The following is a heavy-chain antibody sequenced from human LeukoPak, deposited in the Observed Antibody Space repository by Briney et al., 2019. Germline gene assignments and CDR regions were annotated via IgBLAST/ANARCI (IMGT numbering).Heavy chain of an antibody. D-gene: IGHD3-9*01. CDR1: GFTISNYA. CDR3: AKRGDYDVLTGYYVSDY. J-gene: IGHJ4*02. CDR2: ITGSGGNT. Sequence: GASLRLSCAASGFTISNYAMSWVRQAPGKGLEWVSAITGSGGNTYYADSVKGRFTISRDNSKNTVFLQMNSLRAEDTAVYYCAKRGDYDVLTGYYVSDYWGQGTLVTVSS. V-gene: IGHV3-23*01.